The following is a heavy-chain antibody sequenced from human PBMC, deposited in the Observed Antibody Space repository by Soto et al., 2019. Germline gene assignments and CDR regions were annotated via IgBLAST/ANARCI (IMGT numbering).Heavy chain of an antibody. V-gene: IGHV4-34*01. D-gene: IGHD3-10*01. J-gene: IGHJ4*02. CDR3: ARMYGSGSWASFDY. CDR1: GGSFSGYS. CDR2: INHSGST. Sequence: SETLSLTCAVYGGSFSGYSWTWIRQHPGTGLEWIGEINHSGSTNYNPPLKSRVTISVDTSKNQFSLRLTSVTAADTAVYYCARMYGSGSWASFDYWGQGTLVTVSS.